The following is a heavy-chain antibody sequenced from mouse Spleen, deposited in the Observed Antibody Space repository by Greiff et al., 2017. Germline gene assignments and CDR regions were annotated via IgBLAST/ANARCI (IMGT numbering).Heavy chain of an antibody. D-gene: IGHD2-4*01. Sequence: VQLKQSGPELVKPGASVKISCKASGYSFTGYYMNWVKQSPEKSLEWIGEINPSTGGTTYNQKFKAKATLTVDKSSSTAYMQLKSLTSEDSAVYYCARVAIYYDYAAFDVWGTGTTVTVSS. CDR2: INPSTGGT. V-gene: IGHV1-42*01. CDR1: GYSFTGYY. CDR3: ARVAIYYDYAAFDV. J-gene: IGHJ1*03.